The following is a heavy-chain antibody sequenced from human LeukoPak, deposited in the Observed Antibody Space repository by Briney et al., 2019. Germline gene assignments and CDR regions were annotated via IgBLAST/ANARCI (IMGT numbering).Heavy chain of an antibody. D-gene: IGHD2-2*01. CDR1: RYTFTSYG. V-gene: IGHV1-18*01. Sequence: GASVKVSYKASRYTFTSYGINWVRQAPGQGLEWMGWISAYNGHYAQKPQDRVTMTTDTSTSTAYMELRSLRSDDTAAYYCASGYCSSTSCYHFDYWGQGTLVTVSS. J-gene: IGHJ4*02. CDR2: ISAYNG. CDR3: ASGYCSSTSCYHFDY.